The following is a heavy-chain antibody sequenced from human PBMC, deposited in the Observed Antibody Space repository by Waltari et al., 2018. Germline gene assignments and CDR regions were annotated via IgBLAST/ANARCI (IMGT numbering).Heavy chain of an antibody. D-gene: IGHD2-2*01. CDR3: ARDHCSSTSCYAPNWFDP. Sequence: QVQLQESGPGLVKPSGTLSLTCAVSGGSISSSNWWSWVRQPPGKGLEWIGEIYHSGGTNYNPSLKSRVTISVDKSKNQFSLKLSSVTAADTAVYYCARDHCSSTSCYAPNWFDPWGQGTLVTVSS. J-gene: IGHJ5*02. CDR2: IYHSGGT. CDR1: GGSISSSNW. V-gene: IGHV4-4*02.